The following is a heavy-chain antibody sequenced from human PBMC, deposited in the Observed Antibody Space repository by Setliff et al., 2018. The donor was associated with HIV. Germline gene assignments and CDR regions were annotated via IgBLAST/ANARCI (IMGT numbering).Heavy chain of an antibody. J-gene: IGHJ4*02. Sequence: SGPTLVNPTQTLTLTCTSPGLSLSTSGMRVSWIRQPPGKALEWLARVDWDDDKFYSTSLKTRLTISKDTSKNQVVLTMTNMDPVDTATYYCARDWRDASGSYYYFDYWGQGTLVTVSS. CDR3: ARDWRDASGSYYYFDY. V-gene: IGHV2-70*04. CDR1: GLSLSTSGMR. D-gene: IGHD3-10*01. CDR2: VDWDDDK.